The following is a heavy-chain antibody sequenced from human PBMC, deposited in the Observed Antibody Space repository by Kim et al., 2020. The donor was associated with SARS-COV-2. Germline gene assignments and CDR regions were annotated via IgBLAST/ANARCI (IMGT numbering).Heavy chain of an antibody. CDR2: MNPNSGNT. D-gene: IGHD3-3*01. J-gene: IGHJ6*02. Sequence: ASVKVSCKASGYTFTSYDINWVRQATGQGLEWMGWMNPNSGNTGYAQKFQGRVTMTRNTSISTAYMELSSLRSEDTAVYYCARGMWRIDFWSGGRRHYYYGMDVWGQGTTVTVSS. V-gene: IGHV1-8*01. CDR1: GYTFTSYD. CDR3: ARGMWRIDFWSGGRRHYYYGMDV.